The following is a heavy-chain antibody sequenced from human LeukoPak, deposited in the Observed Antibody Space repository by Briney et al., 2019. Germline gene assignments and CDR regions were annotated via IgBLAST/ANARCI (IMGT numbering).Heavy chain of an antibody. CDR2: IYYSGST. CDR3: ARVIRYYYDSSGYDALDI. D-gene: IGHD3-22*01. J-gene: IGHJ3*02. Sequence: KASETLSLTCTVSGGSISSYYWSWIRQPPGKGLEWIGYIYYSGSTNYNPSLKSRVTISVDTSKNQFSLKLSSVTAADTALYYCARVIRYYYDSSGYDALDIWGQGTMVTVSS. V-gene: IGHV4-59*01. CDR1: GGSISSYY.